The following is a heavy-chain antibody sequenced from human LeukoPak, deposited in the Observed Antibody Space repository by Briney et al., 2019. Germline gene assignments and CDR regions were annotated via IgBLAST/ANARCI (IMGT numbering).Heavy chain of an antibody. V-gene: IGHV3-15*01. Sequence: GGSLRLSCAASGFTFSGYNMNWVRQAPGKGLEWVGRIKSKTDGGTTDYAAPVKGRFTISRDDSKNTLYLQMNSLKTEDTAVYYCTTRADTCSGGSCYPNDAFDIWGQGTMVTVSS. CDR2: IKSKTDGGTT. D-gene: IGHD2-15*01. CDR3: TTRADTCSGGSCYPNDAFDI. J-gene: IGHJ3*02. CDR1: GFTFSGYN.